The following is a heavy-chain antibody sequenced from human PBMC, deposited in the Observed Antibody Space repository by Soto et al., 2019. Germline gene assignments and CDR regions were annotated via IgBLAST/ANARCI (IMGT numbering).Heavy chain of an antibody. Sequence: SDTLSLTCTVSGGSISSGGYYWSWIRQHPGKGLEWIGYIYYSGSTYYNPSLKSRVTISVDTSKNYVSPKLGSVTAADSAVYYCARAVMEYYGMDVWGQGTSVTVSS. J-gene: IGHJ6*02. D-gene: IGHD2-21*01. CDR2: IYYSGST. CDR3: ARAVMEYYGMDV. CDR1: GGSISSGGYY. V-gene: IGHV4-31*03.